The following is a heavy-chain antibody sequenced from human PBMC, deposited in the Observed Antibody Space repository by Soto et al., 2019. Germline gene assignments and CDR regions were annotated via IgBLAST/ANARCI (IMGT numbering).Heavy chain of an antibody. D-gene: IGHD3-22*01. Sequence: GGSLRLSCAASGFTFSSYSMNWVRQAPGKGLEWVSSISSSSSYIYYADSVKGRFTISRDNAKNSLYLQMNSLRAEDTAVYYCARDHYDSSGYFDYWGQGTLVTVSS. CDR1: GFTFSSYS. V-gene: IGHV3-21*01. J-gene: IGHJ4*02. CDR2: ISSSSSYI. CDR3: ARDHYDSSGYFDY.